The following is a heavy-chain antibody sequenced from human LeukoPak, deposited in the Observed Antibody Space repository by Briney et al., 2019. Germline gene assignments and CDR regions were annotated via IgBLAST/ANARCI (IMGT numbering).Heavy chain of an antibody. CDR3: ARNSIAVAGYFQH. CDR2: ISYDGSNK. V-gene: IGHV3-30-3*01. D-gene: IGHD6-19*01. J-gene: IGHJ1*01. Sequence: GRSLRLSCAASGFTFSSYAMHWVRQAPGKGLEWVAVISYDGSNKYYADSVKGRFTISRDNSKNTLYLQMNSLRAEDTAVYYCARNSIAVAGYFQHWGQGTLVTVSP. CDR1: GFTFSSYA.